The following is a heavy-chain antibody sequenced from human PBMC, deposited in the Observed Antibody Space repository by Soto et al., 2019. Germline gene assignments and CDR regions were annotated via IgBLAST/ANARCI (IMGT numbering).Heavy chain of an antibody. J-gene: IGHJ4*02. CDR3: ARAIYYYDSSGYYYY. CDR2: INPSGGST. V-gene: IGHV1-46*01. Sequence: QVQLVQSGAEVKKPGASVKVSCKASGYTFTSYYMHWVRQAPGQGLEWMGIINPSGGSTSYAQKFQGRVTMTRDTSTSTVYVELSSLRSEDTAVYYCARAIYYYDSSGYYYYWGQGTLVTVSS. CDR1: GYTFTSYY. D-gene: IGHD3-22*01.